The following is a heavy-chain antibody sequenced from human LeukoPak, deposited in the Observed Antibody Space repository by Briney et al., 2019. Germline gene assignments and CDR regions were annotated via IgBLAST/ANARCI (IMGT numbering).Heavy chain of an antibody. CDR3: ARGSDIVVVVAASYYFDY. J-gene: IGHJ4*02. CDR1: GGSFSGYY. Sequence: SETLSLTCAVYGGSFSGYYWSWIRQPPGKGREWIGEINHSVRTHYNPSLKSRVTISVDTSKNQFSLKLSSVTAADTAVYYCARGSDIVVVVAASYYFDYWGQGTLVTVSS. V-gene: IGHV4-34*01. CDR2: INHSVRT. D-gene: IGHD2-15*01.